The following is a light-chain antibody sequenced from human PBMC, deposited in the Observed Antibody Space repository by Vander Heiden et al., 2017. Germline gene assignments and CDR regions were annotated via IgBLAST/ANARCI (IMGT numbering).Light chain of an antibody. CDR3: QQSYSTLAYT. V-gene: IGKV1-39*01. J-gene: IGKJ2*01. CDR1: QNSSSN. Sequence: DIQMTQSPSSLSASVGDRVTITCRTGQNSSSNFRWYHQKTGKAPNPLIYAASSLQCGAPSRFSGSGHGTDFPLTISSLQPEDFATYYCQQSYSTLAYTFGQGTKLEIK. CDR2: AAS.